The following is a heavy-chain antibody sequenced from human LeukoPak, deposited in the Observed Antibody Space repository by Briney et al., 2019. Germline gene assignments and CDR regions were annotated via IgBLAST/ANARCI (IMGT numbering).Heavy chain of an antibody. V-gene: IGHV3-74*01. CDR2: INSDGSST. Sequence: GGSLRLSCAASGFTFSSYWMHWVRQAPGKGLVWVSRINSDGSSTSYADSVKGRFTISRDNAKNTLYLQTNSLRAEDAAVYDCARDVYSESYSFDYWGQGTLVTVSS. CDR1: GFTFSSYW. J-gene: IGHJ4*02. CDR3: ARDVYSESYSFDY. D-gene: IGHD1-26*01.